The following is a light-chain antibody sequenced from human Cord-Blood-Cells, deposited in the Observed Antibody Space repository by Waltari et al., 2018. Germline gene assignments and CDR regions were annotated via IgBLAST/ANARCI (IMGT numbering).Light chain of an antibody. Sequence: QSALHQPASVSGSPGQSITIPCTGTSSHGGGCKYVSWYQQHPGKAPKPLIYDVSKRHSGVSNRFSGSKSGNTASLTISGLQAEDEADYYCSSYTSSSTLVFGGGTKLTVL. CDR3: SSYTSSSTLV. V-gene: IGLV2-14*01. J-gene: IGLJ2*01. CDR2: DVS. CDR1: SSHGGGCKY.